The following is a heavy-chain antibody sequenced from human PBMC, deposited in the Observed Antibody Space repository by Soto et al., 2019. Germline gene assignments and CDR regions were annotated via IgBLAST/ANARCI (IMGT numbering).Heavy chain of an antibody. V-gene: IGHV2-5*01. Sequence: QITLKESGPTLVKPTQTLTLTCTFSGFSLSTSGVGVGWIRQPPGKALEWLALIYWYDDKRYSPSLKSRLTITKDTSKNQVVLTMTNMDPMDTATYYCAHRRRAAGGYFFDYWGQGTLVTVSS. J-gene: IGHJ4*02. CDR2: IYWYDDK. CDR3: AHRRRAAGGYFFDY. D-gene: IGHD6-25*01. CDR1: GFSLSTSGVG.